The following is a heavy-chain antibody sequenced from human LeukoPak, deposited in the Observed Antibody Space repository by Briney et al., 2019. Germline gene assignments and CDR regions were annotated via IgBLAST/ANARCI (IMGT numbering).Heavy chain of an antibody. CDR2: ISYDGSNK. Sequence: GGSLRLSCAASGFTFSSYAMHWVRQAPGKGLEWVAVISYDGSNKYYADSVKVRFTISRDNSKNTLYLQMNSLRAEDTAVYYCARDPYYDFWSGYRSYMDVWGKGTTVTVSS. V-gene: IGHV3-30*01. D-gene: IGHD3-3*01. J-gene: IGHJ6*03. CDR3: ARDPYYDFWSGYRSYMDV. CDR1: GFTFSSYA.